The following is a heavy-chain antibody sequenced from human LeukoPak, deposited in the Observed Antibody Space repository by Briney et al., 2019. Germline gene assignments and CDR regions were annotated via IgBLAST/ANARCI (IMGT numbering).Heavy chain of an antibody. V-gene: IGHV4-34*01. CDR3: ARPQRSPTPTDAFDI. Sequence: SETLSLTCAVYGGSFSHYYWSWIRQPPGKGLEWIGGINHSGTTNYSPSLKSRVTISVDTSKHQFSLKLSSVTAADTAVYYCARPQRSPTPTDAFDIWGQGTMVTVSS. D-gene: IGHD2-2*01. CDR1: GGSFSHYY. J-gene: IGHJ3*02. CDR2: INHSGTT.